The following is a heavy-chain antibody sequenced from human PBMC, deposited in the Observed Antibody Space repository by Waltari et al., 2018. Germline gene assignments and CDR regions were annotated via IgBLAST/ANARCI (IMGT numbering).Heavy chain of an antibody. V-gene: IGHV4-39*01. CDR3: ARHWKRSGYRFDP. CDR1: GGSISSSRYY. Sequence: QLQLQGSGPGLVKPSETLSITCTVSGGSISSSRYYWGWIRQSPGKGLEWIGSIYYSGSTYYNPTLKSRFTISGDTSKNQFSLKLSSVTAADTAVYYCARHWKRSGYRFDPWGQGTLVTVSS. D-gene: IGHD5-12*01. J-gene: IGHJ5*02. CDR2: IYYSGST.